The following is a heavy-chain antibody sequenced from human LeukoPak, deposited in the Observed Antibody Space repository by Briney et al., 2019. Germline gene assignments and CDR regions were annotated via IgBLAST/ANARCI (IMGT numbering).Heavy chain of an antibody. CDR3: ARHMGTYYDFWTGYSKPRPFDY. V-gene: IGHV4-39*01. CDR1: GGSISSGGYY. J-gene: IGHJ4*02. Sequence: PSETLSLTCTVSGGSISSGGYYWGWIRQPPGKGLEWFGSIYYTGSTYYNPSLKSRVTISVDTSKNQFSLKLSSVTAADTAVYFCARHMGTYYDFWTGYSKPRPFDYWGQGTLVTVSS. CDR2: IYYTGST. D-gene: IGHD3-3*01.